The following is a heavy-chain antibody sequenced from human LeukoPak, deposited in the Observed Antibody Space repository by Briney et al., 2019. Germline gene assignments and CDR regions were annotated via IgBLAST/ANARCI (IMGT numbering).Heavy chain of an antibody. J-gene: IGHJ6*02. CDR2: INPSGGST. CDR1: GYTFTSYY. CDR3: ASEPIFAYYYYGMDV. Sequence: ASVKVSCKASGYTFTSYYMHWVRQAPGQGLEWMGIINPSGGSTSYAQKFQGRVTMTRDTSTSTVYMELSSLRSEDTAVYYWASEPIFAYYYYGMDVWGQGPTVTVSS. D-gene: IGHD2/OR15-2a*01. V-gene: IGHV1-46*01.